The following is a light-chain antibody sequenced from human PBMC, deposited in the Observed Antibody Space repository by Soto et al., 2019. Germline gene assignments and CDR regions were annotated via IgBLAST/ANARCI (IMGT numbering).Light chain of an antibody. CDR3: QQDYSTLRT. CDR2: WAS. V-gene: IGKV4-1*01. J-gene: IGKJ1*01. CDR1: QSVLYSSNNKNY. Sequence: DIVMTQSPDSLAVSLGERATINCKSSQSVLYSSNNKNYLAWYQQKPGQPPKLLIYWASTRESGVPDRFSGSGSGTDLTLTISSLQAEDVAVYYCQQDYSTLRTFGHGTKVEIK.